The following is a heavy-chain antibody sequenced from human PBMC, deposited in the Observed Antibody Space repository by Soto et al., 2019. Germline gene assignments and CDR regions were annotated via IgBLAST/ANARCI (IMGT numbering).Heavy chain of an antibody. Sequence: EVQLLESGGGLVQPGGSLRLACAASGFTFSSYAMSWVRQAPGKGLEWVSAISGSGGSTYYADSVKGRFTISRANPKNRLYLQMNSLRPEHTAAYYCAKDTVVVAASSIDNPATTLFGMDVWGQGTTVTVSS. V-gene: IGHV3-23*01. CDR1: GFTFSSYA. CDR2: ISGSGGST. D-gene: IGHD2-15*01. J-gene: IGHJ6*02. CDR3: AKDTVVVAASSIDNPATTLFGMDV.